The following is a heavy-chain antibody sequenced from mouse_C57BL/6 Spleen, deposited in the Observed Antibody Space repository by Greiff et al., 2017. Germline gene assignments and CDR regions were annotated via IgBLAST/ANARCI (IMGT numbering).Heavy chain of an antibody. Sequence: QVQLQQPGAELVRPGSSVKLSCKASGFTFNNYWVPWGKPGPIQGLEWICNIDPSYSETHYNQKFKDKATLTVDQSSSTAYMQLSSLTSEDSAVYYCARDGSRDYYAMDYWGQGTSVTVSS. V-gene: IGHV1-52*01. CDR1: GFTFNNYW. D-gene: IGHD1-1*01. J-gene: IGHJ4*01. CDR2: IDPSYSET. CDR3: ARDGSRDYYAMDY.